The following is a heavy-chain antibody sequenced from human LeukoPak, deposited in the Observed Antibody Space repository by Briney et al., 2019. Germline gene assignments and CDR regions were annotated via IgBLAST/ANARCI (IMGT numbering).Heavy chain of an antibody. CDR1: GYTFTGYY. V-gene: IGHV1-2*02. CDR3: ARDYYDILTGYQGVDY. CDR2: INPNSGGT. J-gene: IGHJ4*02. D-gene: IGHD3-9*01. Sequence: ASVKVSCKASGYTFTGYYMHWVRQAPGQGLEWMGWINPNSGGTNYAQKFQGRVTMTRDTSISTAYMELSRLRSDDTAVYYCARDYYDILTGYQGVDYWGQGTLVTVSS.